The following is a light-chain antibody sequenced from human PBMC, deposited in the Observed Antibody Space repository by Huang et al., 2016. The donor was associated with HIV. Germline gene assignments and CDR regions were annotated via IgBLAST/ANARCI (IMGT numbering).Light chain of an antibody. CDR3: HQYNSWLLS. CDR2: GSS. CDR1: GNVSTN. J-gene: IGKJ4*01. V-gene: IGKV3-15*01. Sequence: EIVMTQSPATLSVSPGERVTLSCRANGNVSTNFAWYQQRPGQAPRLLIYGSSTRAPCIPARFSGSGSGADFSLTISSLQSEDFARYYCHQYNSWLLSFGGGTRV.